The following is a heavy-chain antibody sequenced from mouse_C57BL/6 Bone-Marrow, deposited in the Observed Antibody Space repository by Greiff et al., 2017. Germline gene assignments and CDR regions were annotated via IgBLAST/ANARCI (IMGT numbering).Heavy chain of an antibody. Sequence: QVQLKESGAELARPGASVKLSCKASGYTFTSYGISWVKQRTGQGLEWIGEIYPRSGNTYYNEKFKGKATLTADTSSSTAYMELRSLTSEDSAVYYCARGQLMLRHFFAYWGQGTLVTVSA. D-gene: IGHD3-2*02. CDR1: GYTFTSYG. CDR2: IYPRSGNT. J-gene: IGHJ3*01. V-gene: IGHV1-81*01. CDR3: ARGQLMLRHFFAY.